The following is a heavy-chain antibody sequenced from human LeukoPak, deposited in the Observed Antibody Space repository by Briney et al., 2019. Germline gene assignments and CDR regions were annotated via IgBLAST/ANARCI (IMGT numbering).Heavy chain of an antibody. Sequence: GRCLRLSCAASGVTRSSNYMSGGRGAPGKGLEWVSVISSGSSTYYADSVKGRFTISRDNSKNTLYLQMNSLRAEDTAVYYCAREPPRSSWGQGTLVTVSS. J-gene: IGHJ5*02. D-gene: IGHD4-17*01. V-gene: IGHV3-66*02. CDR3: AREPPRSS. CDR1: GVTRSSNY. CDR2: ISSGSST.